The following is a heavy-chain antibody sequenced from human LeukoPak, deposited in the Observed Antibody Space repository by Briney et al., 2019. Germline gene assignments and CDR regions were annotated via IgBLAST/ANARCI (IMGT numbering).Heavy chain of an antibody. CDR3: ARERRQWQPFDI. J-gene: IGHJ3*02. Sequence: GGSMRLACAASGFTVSSNYMSWVRQAPGKGLEWVSVIYSGGSTYYADSVKGRFTISRDNTDNSLFLQMSSLRAEDTAVYYCARERRQWQPFDIWGQGTMVTVSS. V-gene: IGHV3-53*01. CDR1: GFTVSSNY. D-gene: IGHD6-19*01. CDR2: IYSGGST.